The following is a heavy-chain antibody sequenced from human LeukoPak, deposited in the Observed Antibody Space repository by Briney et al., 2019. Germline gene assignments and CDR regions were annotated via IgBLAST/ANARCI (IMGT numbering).Heavy chain of an antibody. CDR3: ARERGTSGYYYDY. D-gene: IGHD3-22*01. CDR2: IYSVGTT. J-gene: IGHJ4*02. CDR1: GFTVSNNY. V-gene: IGHV3-66*01. Sequence: PGGSLRLSCAASGFTVSNNYMSWVRQAPGKGLEWLSVIYSVGTTNYADSVKGRFTISRDNSKNTLYLQMNRLRAEDTAVYYCARERGTSGYYYDYWGQGTLVTVSS.